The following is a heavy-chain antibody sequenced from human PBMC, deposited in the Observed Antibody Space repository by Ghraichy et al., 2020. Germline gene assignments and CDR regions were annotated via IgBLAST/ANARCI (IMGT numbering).Heavy chain of an antibody. D-gene: IGHD3-16*01. CDR2: ISSSGSFI. V-gene: IGHV3-11*01. Sequence: GGSLRLSCAASEFTFSDYHMSWIRQAPGKGLEWISYISSSGSFIYYADSVKGRFTISRDNAKNSLYLQMNSLRVDDTAVYYCARDLSTAHKITFGGAIGVWGQGTTVTVSS. CDR1: EFTFSDYH. CDR3: ARDLSTAHKITFGGAIGV. J-gene: IGHJ6*02.